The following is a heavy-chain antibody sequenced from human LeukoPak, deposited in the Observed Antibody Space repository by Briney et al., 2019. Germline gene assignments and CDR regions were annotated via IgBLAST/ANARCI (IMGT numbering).Heavy chain of an antibody. V-gene: IGHV1-3*01. CDR2: INAGNGNT. CDR3: AREGTSLQFDY. Sequence: ASVKVSCKTSGYTFTSYAMHWVRQAPGQRLEWMGWINAGNGNTKYSQKFQGRVTITRDTSASTAYMELSSLRSEDTAVYYCAREGTSLQFDYWGQEPWSPSPQ. J-gene: IGHJ4*01. D-gene: IGHD1-14*01. CDR1: GYTFTSYA.